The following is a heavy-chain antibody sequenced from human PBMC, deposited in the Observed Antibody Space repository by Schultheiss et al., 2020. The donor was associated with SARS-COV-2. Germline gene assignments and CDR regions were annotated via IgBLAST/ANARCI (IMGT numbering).Heavy chain of an antibody. D-gene: IGHD6-13*01. CDR1: GFTFSSYA. V-gene: IGHV3-48*04. Sequence: GESLKISCAASGFTFSSYAMSWVRQAPGKGLEWVSYIGSRGSTIYYADSVKGRFTISRDNAKNSLYLQMNSLRAGDTAVYYCARDHSSSLDYWGQGTLVTVSS. J-gene: IGHJ4*02. CDR3: ARDHSSSLDY. CDR2: IGSRGSTI.